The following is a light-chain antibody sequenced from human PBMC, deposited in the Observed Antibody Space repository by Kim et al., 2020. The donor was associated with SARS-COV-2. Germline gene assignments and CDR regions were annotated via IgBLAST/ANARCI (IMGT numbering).Light chain of an antibody. CDR3: QKYNSAPPWT. CDR2: AAS. J-gene: IGKJ1*01. Sequence: VGDRLTRIYRANHGIIKYLAWYQQKTGKVPKILSDAASTWQTGVPSRFSGSGSGTDFTLAISSLQPEDVAADYCQKYNSAPPWTFGQGTKVDIK. V-gene: IGKV1-27*01. CDR1: HGIIKY.